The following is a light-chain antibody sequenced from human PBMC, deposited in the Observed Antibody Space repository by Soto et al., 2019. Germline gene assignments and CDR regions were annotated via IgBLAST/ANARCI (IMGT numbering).Light chain of an antibody. V-gene: IGKV3-15*01. CDR1: QSVSSN. CDR2: GAS. Sequence: ENVLTQSPATLSVSPGERATLSCRASQSVSSNLAWYQQKPGQAPRLLIYGASTRATGIPARFSGSGSGTEFTLTISSLQSEDFAVYYCQQYNNWPSGTFGQGTKVDI. J-gene: IGKJ1*01. CDR3: QQYNNWPSGT.